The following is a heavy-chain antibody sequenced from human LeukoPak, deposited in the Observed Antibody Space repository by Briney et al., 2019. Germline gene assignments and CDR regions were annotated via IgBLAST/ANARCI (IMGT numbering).Heavy chain of an antibody. CDR2: IGPTGTDR. CDR1: GFTFSSCG. CDR3: ATETIGRHYDY. J-gene: IGHJ4*02. V-gene: IGHV3-21*01. D-gene: IGHD1-14*01. Sequence: PGGSLRLSCAAPGFTFSSCGFNWVRQAPGKGLEWVSSIGPTGTDRYYADSVRGRFTISRDNAKNSMYLQMDSLREEDTAVYYCATETIGRHYDYWGQGTLLTVSS.